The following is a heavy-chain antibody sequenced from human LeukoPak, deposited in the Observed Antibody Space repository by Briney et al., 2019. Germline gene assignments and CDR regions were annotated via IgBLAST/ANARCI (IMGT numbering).Heavy chain of an antibody. J-gene: IGHJ5*02. D-gene: IGHD3-3*01. V-gene: IGHV1-69*05. Sequence: GASVKVSCKASGGTFSSYAISWVRQAPGQGLEWMGGVIPIFGTANYAQKFQGRVTITTDESTSTAYMELSSLRSEDTAVYYCARERTPAKYYDFWSGYYSNWFDPWGQGTLVTVSS. CDR3: ARERTPAKYYDFWSGYYSNWFDP. CDR1: GGTFSSYA. CDR2: VIPIFGTA.